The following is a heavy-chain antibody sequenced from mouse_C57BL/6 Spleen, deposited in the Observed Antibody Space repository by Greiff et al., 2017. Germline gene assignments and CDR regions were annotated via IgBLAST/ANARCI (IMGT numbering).Heavy chain of an antibody. J-gene: IGHJ2*01. Sequence: DVKLVESEGGLVQPGSSMKLSCTASGFTFSDYYMAWVRQVPEKGLEWVANINYDGSSTYYLDSLKSRFIISRDNAKNILYLQMSSLKSEDTATYYSARAAEGYYFDYWGQGTTLTVSS. CDR1: GFTFSDYY. V-gene: IGHV5-16*01. CDR3: ARAAEGYYFDY. CDR2: INYDGSST.